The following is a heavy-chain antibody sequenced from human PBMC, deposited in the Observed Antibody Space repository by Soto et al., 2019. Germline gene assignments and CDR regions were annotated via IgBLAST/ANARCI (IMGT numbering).Heavy chain of an antibody. CDR2: IYSGGST. D-gene: IGHD3-10*01. V-gene: IGHV3-66*01. Sequence: GGALRLSCAASGFTVSSNYMSWVRQAPGKGLEWVSVIYSGGSTYYADSVKGRFTISRDNSKNTLYLQMNSLRAEDTAVYYCATERRFGELNWLDPWGQGTLVTVSS. CDR1: GFTVSSNY. J-gene: IGHJ5*02. CDR3: ATERRFGELNWLDP.